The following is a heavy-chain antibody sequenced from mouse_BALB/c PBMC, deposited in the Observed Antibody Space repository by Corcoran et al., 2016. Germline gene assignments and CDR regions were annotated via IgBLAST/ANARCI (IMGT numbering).Heavy chain of an antibody. CDR2: INTYTGEP. V-gene: IGHV9-3-1*01. J-gene: IGHJ4*01. CDR3: AREPRAMDY. CDR1: GYTFTNYG. Sequence: QIQLVQSGPELKKPGETVKISCKASGYTFTNYGRNGVKQAPGKGLKWMGWINTYTGEPTYADDFKGRFAFALETSASTAYLQINNLKGEETATYFCAREPRAMDYWGQGTSVTVSS.